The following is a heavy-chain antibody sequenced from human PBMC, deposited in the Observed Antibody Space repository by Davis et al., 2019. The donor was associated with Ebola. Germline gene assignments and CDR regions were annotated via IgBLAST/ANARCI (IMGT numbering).Heavy chain of an antibody. Sequence: GESLKISCHGFGYSLSSHWIGWVRQMPGKGLEWMGIIYPRDSDTRYSPSFRGQVTISADKSISTAYLQWSSLRASDTAMYYSASAGTTGTTLLYWGQGTLVTVS. CDR3: ASAGTTGTTLLY. D-gene: IGHD1-1*01. J-gene: IGHJ4*02. V-gene: IGHV5-51*01. CDR1: GYSLSSHW. CDR2: IYPRDSDT.